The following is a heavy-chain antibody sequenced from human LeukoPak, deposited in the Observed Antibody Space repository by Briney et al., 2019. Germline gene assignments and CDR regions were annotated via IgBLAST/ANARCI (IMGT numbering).Heavy chain of an antibody. V-gene: IGHV3-23*01. J-gene: IGHJ4*02. CDR3: AKDFPQVPQDYYDSICYFDY. CDR1: GFTFSSYG. CDR2: ISGSGGST. D-gene: IGHD3-22*01. Sequence: GGSLRLSCAASGFTFSSYGMSWVRQAPGKGLEWVSAISGSGGSTYYADSVKGRFTISRDNSKNTLYLQMNSLRAEDTAVYYCAKDFPQVPQDYYDSICYFDYWGQGTLVTVSP.